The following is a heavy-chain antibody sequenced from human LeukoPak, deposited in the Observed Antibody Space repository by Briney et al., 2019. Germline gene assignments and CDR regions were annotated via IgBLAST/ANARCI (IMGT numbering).Heavy chain of an antibody. CDR3: ARGSWEKPWFGELFAFDI. J-gene: IGHJ3*02. CDR2: ISAYNGNT. Sequence: ASVKVSCKASGYTFTSYGISWVRQAPGQGLEWMGWISAYNGNTNYAQKLQGRVTMTTDTSTSTAYMELRSLRSDDTAVYYCARGSWEKPWFGELFAFDIWGQGTMVTVSS. V-gene: IGHV1-18*01. CDR1: GYTFTSYG. D-gene: IGHD3-10*01.